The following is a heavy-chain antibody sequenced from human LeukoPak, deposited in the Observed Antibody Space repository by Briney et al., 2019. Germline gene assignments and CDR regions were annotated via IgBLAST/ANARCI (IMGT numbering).Heavy chain of an antibody. V-gene: IGHV3-74*01. CDR1: GFIFSDHW. CDR3: ARGGRYAYFLDY. D-gene: IGHD3-16*01. J-gene: IGHJ4*02. CDR2: IKSDGSSA. Sequence: GGSLRLSCAASGFIFSDHWMHWVRQGPGKGLVWDSRIKSDGSSASYADSVKGRFTISRDNAKNTVYVHMNSLRDEDTAVYYCARGGRYAYFLDYWGQGTLVTVSS.